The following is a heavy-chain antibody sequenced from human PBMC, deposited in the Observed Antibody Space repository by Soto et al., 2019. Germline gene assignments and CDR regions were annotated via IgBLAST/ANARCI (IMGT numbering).Heavy chain of an antibody. V-gene: IGHV3-33*01. CDR3: ARDRGTPPSIMGPVPGTYFDY. Sequence: QVQLVESGGGVVQPGRSLRLSCAASGFSFTGHGMHWVRQAPGKGLEWVALIYYDGSDEYYADSVKGRFSISRDNSKKMVYLQMNSLRAEDTGVYYCARDRGTPPSIMGPVPGTYFDYWGQGTLVTVSS. J-gene: IGHJ4*02. CDR1: GFSFTGHG. CDR2: IYYDGSDE. D-gene: IGHD3-16*01.